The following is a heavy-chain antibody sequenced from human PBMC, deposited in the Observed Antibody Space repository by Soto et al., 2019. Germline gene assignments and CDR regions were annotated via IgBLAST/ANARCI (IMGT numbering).Heavy chain of an antibody. V-gene: IGHV3-74*01. D-gene: IGHD6-13*01. Sequence: EVQLVESGGGLVQPGGSLRLSCAVSGFSFSSYWMHWVRQAPGKGLEWVSRINSDGSRTYYADSVKGRFTISRDNAKNTLYLQMNSLRAEDTAVYYCAGVRVGSYNWFDPWGQGTLVTVSS. CDR1: GFSFSSYW. CDR2: INSDGSRT. J-gene: IGHJ5*02. CDR3: AGVRVGSYNWFDP.